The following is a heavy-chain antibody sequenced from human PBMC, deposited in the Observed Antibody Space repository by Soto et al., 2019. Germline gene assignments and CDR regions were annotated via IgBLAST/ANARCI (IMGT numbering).Heavy chain of an antibody. V-gene: IGHV4-31*03. CDR1: GGSISSGGYY. CDR2: IYYSGST. J-gene: IGHJ4*02. D-gene: IGHD6-13*01. Sequence: PSEPLSLTCTVSGGSISSGGYYWSWIRQHPGKGLEWIGYIYYSGSTYYNPSLKSRVTISVDTSKNQFSLKLSSVTAADTAVYYCARVTAALYFLDSGDQGTLVTVSS. CDR3: ARVTAALYFLDS.